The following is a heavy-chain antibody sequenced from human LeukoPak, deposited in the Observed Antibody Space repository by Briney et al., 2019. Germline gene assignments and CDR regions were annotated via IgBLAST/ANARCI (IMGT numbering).Heavy chain of an antibody. CDR2: ISYDGSNK. D-gene: IGHD3-22*01. J-gene: IGHJ4*02. V-gene: IGHV3-30-3*01. CDR1: GFTFSRYA. Sequence: GGSLRLSCAASGFTFSRYAMHWVRQAPGKGLEWVAVISYDGSNKYYADSVKGRFTISRDNSKNTLYLQMNSLRAEDTAVYYCAREREYSSGYYSFDYWGQGTLVTVSS. CDR3: AREREYSSGYYSFDY.